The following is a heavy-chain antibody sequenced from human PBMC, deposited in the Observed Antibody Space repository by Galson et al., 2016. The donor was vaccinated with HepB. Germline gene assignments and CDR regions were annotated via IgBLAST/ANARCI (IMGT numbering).Heavy chain of an antibody. CDR3: ARELVRSAFDL. J-gene: IGHJ3*01. CDR2: ISSSVSTI. Sequence: SLRLSCAASGFTFSRSGLNWVRQAPGKGLQWISYISSSVSTIYYADSVMGRFTISRDNAKNSVYLQMHSLRDDDTAVYYCARELVRSAFDLWGQGTMVTVSS. CDR1: GFTFSRSG. D-gene: IGHD6-6*01. V-gene: IGHV3-48*02.